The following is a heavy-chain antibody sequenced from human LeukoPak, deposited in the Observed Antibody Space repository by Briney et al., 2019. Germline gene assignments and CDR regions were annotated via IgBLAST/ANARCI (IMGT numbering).Heavy chain of an antibody. CDR2: IYYTGST. CDR3: AIYYYDSSGYYRFDY. V-gene: IGHV4-61*01. CDR1: GGSVSSGSYY. J-gene: IGHJ4*02. Sequence: SETLSLTCTVSGGSVSSGSYYWSWIRQPPGKGLEWIGYIYYTGSTNYSPSLKSRVTISVDTSKNQFSLKLNSVTAADTAVYYCAIYYYDSSGYYRFDYWGQGTLVTVSS. D-gene: IGHD3-22*01.